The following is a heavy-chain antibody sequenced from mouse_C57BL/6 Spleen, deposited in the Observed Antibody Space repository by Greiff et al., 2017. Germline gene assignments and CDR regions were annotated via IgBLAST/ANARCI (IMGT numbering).Heavy chain of an antibody. J-gene: IGHJ3*01. CDR2: IYPGSGST. CDR1: GYTFTDYY. Sequence: VQLQQSGAELVRPGASVKLSCKASGYTFTDYYLNWVKQRPGQGLEWIGDIYPGSGSTNYNEKFKSKATLTVATSSSTAYMQLSSLTSEDSAVYYCARFDSNYGVAYWGQGTLVTVSA. D-gene: IGHD2-5*01. CDR3: ARFDSNYGVAY. V-gene: IGHV1-55*01.